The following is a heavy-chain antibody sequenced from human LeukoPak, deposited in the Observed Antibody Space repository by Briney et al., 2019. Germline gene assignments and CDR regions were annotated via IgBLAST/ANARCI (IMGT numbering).Heavy chain of an antibody. Sequence: SETLPLTCTVSGGSISSYYWSWIRQPPGKGLEWIGYIYYSGSTNYNPSLKSRVTISVDTSKNQFSLKLSSVTAADTAVYYCARAYYDFWSGYPNWFDPWGQGTLVTVSS. CDR3: ARAYYDFWSGYPNWFDP. CDR1: GGSISSYY. V-gene: IGHV4-59*01. J-gene: IGHJ5*02. CDR2: IYYSGST. D-gene: IGHD3-3*01.